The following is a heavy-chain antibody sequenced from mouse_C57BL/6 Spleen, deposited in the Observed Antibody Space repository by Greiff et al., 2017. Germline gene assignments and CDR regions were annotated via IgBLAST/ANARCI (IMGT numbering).Heavy chain of an antibody. CDR1: GFTFSDYY. CDR2: INYDGSST. Sequence: EVQVVESEGGLVQPGSSMKLSCTASGFTFSDYYMAWVRQVPEKGLEWVANINYDGSSTYYLDSLKSRFIISRDNAKNILYLQMSSLKSEDTATYYCARAVTTDYAMDYWGQGTSVTVSS. D-gene: IGHD1-1*01. J-gene: IGHJ4*01. CDR3: ARAVTTDYAMDY. V-gene: IGHV5-16*01.